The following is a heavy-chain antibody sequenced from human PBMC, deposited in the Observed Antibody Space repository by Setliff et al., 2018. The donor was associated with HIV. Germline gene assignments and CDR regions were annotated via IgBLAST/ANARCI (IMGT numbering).Heavy chain of an antibody. D-gene: IGHD3-10*01. CDR3: VRVGKYYGSGNYFWFDY. CDR2: IYYNGST. J-gene: IGHJ4*02. CDR1: GGSISTYY. Sequence: SETLSLTCTVSGGSISTYYWSWIRQSPGKGLEWIGYIYYNGSTNYNPPLKSRVTISVDTSKNQFSLKVNSVTAADTGVYYCVRVGKYYGSGNYFWFDYWGQGTPVTVSS. V-gene: IGHV4-59*01.